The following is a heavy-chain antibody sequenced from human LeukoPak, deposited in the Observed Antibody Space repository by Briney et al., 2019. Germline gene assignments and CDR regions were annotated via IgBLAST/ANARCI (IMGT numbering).Heavy chain of an antibody. CDR2: ISGSGGST. V-gene: IGHV3-23*01. CDR3: AKGMTYYYDSSGYYQVDY. CDR1: GFTFSSYG. J-gene: IGHJ4*02. Sequence: GGSLRLSCAASGFTFSSYGMSWVRQAPGKGLEWVSAISGSGGSTYYADSVKGRFTISRDNSKNTLYLQMNSLRAEDTAVYYCAKGMTYYYDSSGYYQVDYWGQGTLVTVSS. D-gene: IGHD3-22*01.